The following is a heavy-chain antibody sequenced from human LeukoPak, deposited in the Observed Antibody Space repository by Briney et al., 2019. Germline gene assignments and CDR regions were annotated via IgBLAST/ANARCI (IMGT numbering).Heavy chain of an antibody. Sequence: SQTLSLNCAVSGGSISSGGYYWSWIRQPPGKGLECIGYIYYSGSTNYNPSLKSRVTISVDTSKNQFSLKLSSVTAADTAVYYCARDQLVLQGYDYYYGMDVWGQGTTVTVSS. CDR3: ARDQLVLQGYDYYYGMDV. V-gene: IGHV4-61*08. D-gene: IGHD6-13*01. J-gene: IGHJ6*02. CDR1: GGSISSGGYY. CDR2: IYYSGST.